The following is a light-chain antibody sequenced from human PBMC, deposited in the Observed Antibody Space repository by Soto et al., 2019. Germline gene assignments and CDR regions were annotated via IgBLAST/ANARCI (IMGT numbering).Light chain of an antibody. CDR1: QSVSSN. Sequence: EIVMTQSPATLSVSPGERATLSCRASQSVSSNLAWYQQKPGQAPRLLIYGASTRATGIPARFSGSGSGTEFTLTISSLQSEDFAVFCCQNRSNWPPFGPGPRLDFK. CDR3: QNRSNWPP. J-gene: IGKJ5*01. CDR2: GAS. V-gene: IGKV3-15*01.